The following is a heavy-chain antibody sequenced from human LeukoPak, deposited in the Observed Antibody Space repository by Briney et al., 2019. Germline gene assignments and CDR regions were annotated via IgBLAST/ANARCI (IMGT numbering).Heavy chain of an antibody. CDR2: IHYSGTT. Sequence: SETLSLTCTVSGGSMSGYYWSWIRQPPGKGLEWIGYIHYSGTTNYNPSLKSRVTISLDTSRNQFSLKLRSATTADTAVYYCARRRVYSGSGEFDFWGQGTLVTVSS. D-gene: IGHD5-12*01. CDR1: GGSMSGYY. J-gene: IGHJ4*02. V-gene: IGHV4-59*01. CDR3: ARRRVYSGSGEFDF.